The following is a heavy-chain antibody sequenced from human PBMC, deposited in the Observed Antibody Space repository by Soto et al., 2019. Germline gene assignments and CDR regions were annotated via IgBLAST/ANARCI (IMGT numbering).Heavy chain of an antibody. CDR1: GYTFSNYG. Sequence: QVQLVQSGAEVKKPGASVKVSCKASGYTFSNYGISWVRQAPGQGLEWMGGISAYNGKTYDAERLQGRVTMTTDTSARTSYRELRRLRSEDTAVYYGAREATCGSDRYSPAEYSQPWGKGPLLPVSS. D-gene: IGHD2-21*02. J-gene: IGHJ1*01. CDR2: ISAYNGKT. CDR3: AREATCGSDRYSPAEYSQP. V-gene: IGHV1-18*04.